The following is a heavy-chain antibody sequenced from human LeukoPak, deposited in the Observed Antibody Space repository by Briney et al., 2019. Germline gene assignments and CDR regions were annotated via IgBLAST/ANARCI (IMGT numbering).Heavy chain of an antibody. J-gene: IGHJ4*02. V-gene: IGHV3-48*02. CDR3: ARSPRNPKVYFDY. CDR2: ILDTGSTT. D-gene: IGHD1-14*01. Sequence: GGSLRLSCAASQISFSDHSMNWVRQAPGKGLEWVAYILDTGSTTSYADSVKGRFTTSRDNAKASLYLHMNSLRDEDTAVYYCARSPRNPKVYFDYWGQGALVTVSS. CDR1: QISFSDHS.